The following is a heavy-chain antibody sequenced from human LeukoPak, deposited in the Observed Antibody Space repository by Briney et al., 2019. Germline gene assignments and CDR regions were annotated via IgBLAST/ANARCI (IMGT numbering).Heavy chain of an antibody. V-gene: IGHV1-18*01. CDR2: ISTYNGNR. Sequence: ASVKVSCKASGYTFTSYGITWVRQAPGQGLEWMGWISTYNGNRNYAQKFQGRVTMTTDTSTSTAYMELRSLRSDDTAVYYCAKDTYYGSRSYPGDWGQGTLVTVSS. D-gene: IGHD3-10*01. J-gene: IGHJ4*02. CDR3: AKDTYYGSRSYPGD. CDR1: GYTFTSYG.